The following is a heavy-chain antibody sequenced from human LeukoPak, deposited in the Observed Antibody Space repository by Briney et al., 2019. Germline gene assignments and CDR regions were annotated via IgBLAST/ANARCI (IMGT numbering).Heavy chain of an antibody. CDR1: GFSFSTSW. J-gene: IGHJ4*02. Sequence: PGGSLRLSCAASGFSFSTSWMYWVRQAPGKGLEWVSAISGSGGSTYYADSVKGRFTISRDNSKNTLYLQMNSLRAEDTAVYYCARSKVRASLFDYWGQGTLVTVSS. V-gene: IGHV3-23*01. CDR2: ISGSGGST. D-gene: IGHD4/OR15-4a*01. CDR3: ARSKVRASLFDY.